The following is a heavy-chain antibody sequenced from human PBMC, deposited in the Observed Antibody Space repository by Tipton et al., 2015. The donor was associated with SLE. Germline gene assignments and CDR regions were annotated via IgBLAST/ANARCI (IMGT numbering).Heavy chain of an antibody. CDR1: GGSFSGYY. CDR2: INHSGST. D-gene: IGHD6-13*01. Sequence: TLSLTCAVYGGSFSGYYWSWIRQPPGKGLEWIGEINHSGSTNYNPSLKSRVTLSVDNYKNHFSLHLTSVTAANTAVYYCARAVSSSWSDAFDIWGQGTMVTVSS. CDR3: ARAVSSSWSDAFDI. V-gene: IGHV4-34*01. J-gene: IGHJ3*02.